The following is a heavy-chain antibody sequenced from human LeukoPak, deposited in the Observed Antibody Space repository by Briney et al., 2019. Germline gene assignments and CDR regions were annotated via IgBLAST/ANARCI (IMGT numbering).Heavy chain of an antibody. CDR2: INNSGST. D-gene: IGHD6-19*01. Sequence: SETLSLTCTVSGGSISSYYWAWIRQPPGRGLEWIGSINNSGSTYYNPSLKSRVTMSVDAFRNHFSLELSSVTAADTAVYYCARPNSGWYFDCWGQGTLVTVSS. J-gene: IGHJ4*02. CDR3: ARPNSGWYFDC. V-gene: IGHV4-59*04. CDR1: GGSISSYY.